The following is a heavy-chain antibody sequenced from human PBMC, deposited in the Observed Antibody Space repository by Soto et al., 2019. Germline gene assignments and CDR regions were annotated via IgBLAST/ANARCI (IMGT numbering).Heavy chain of an antibody. Sequence: GGSLRLSCAASGFTFSSYSMNWVRQAPGKGLEWVSYISSSSSTIYYADSVKGRFTISRDNAKNSLYLQMNSLRAEDTAVYYCARDPLQWLTPAGVNYFDYWGQGTLVTVSS. CDR2: ISSSSSTI. V-gene: IGHV3-48*01. J-gene: IGHJ4*02. CDR3: ARDPLQWLTPAGVNYFDY. CDR1: GFTFSSYS. D-gene: IGHD6-19*01.